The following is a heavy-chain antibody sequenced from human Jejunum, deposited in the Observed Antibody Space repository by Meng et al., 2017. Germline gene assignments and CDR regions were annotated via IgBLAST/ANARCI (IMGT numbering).Heavy chain of an antibody. D-gene: IGHD3-10*02. CDR2: VYHSGST. CDR1: GGSIESNTW. V-gene: IGHV4-4*02. J-gene: IGHJ2*01. Sequence: HVKLQESGPGLVKPSGTLYLTCAVSGGSIESNTWWTWIRQPPGQGLEWIGEVYHSGSTHYNPSLQSRVTISIDNSKNRFSLSLNSVTAADTAIYYCARADYVRYFDLWGRGTLVTVSS. CDR3: ARADYVRYFDL.